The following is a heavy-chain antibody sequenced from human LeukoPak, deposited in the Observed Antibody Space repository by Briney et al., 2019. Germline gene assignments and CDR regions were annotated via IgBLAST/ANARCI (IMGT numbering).Heavy chain of an antibody. Sequence: ASVKVSCKASGYTFISHTMHWVRQVPGQSLEWMGWISAGNANTKYSQKFQGRVTISRDTSASTVYMELSSLRSEDTAVYYCARDYGDLRIPGDYWGQGTLVTVSS. CDR1: GYTFISHT. V-gene: IGHV1-3*01. CDR2: ISAGNANT. D-gene: IGHD4-17*01. J-gene: IGHJ4*02. CDR3: ARDYGDLRIPGDY.